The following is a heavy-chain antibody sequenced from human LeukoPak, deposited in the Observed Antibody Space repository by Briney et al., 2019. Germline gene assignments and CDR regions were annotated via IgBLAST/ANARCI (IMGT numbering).Heavy chain of an antibody. V-gene: IGHV1-24*01. CDR1: GYTHTVLS. J-gene: IGHJ4*02. D-gene: IGHD2-15*01. CDR2: FDPEDCEK. CDR3: ATNQENCSGGSCYSIFY. Sequence: VSVKLSRKVSGYTHTVLSMHGVRQPPTKGREWRGGFDPEDCEKIYAQKFQGRVTMTEDTSTDTAYMELSSLRSEDTAVYYCATNQENCSGGSCYSIFYWGQGTLVTVSS.